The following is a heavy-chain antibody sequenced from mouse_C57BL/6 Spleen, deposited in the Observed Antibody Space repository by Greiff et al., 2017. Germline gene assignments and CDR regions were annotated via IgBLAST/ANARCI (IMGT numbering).Heavy chain of an antibody. CDR3: ARGGSYYFDY. J-gene: IGHJ2*01. V-gene: IGHV1-50*01. Sequence: QVQLQQPGAELVKPGASVKLSCKASGYTFTSYWMQWVKQRPGQGLEWIGEIDPSDSYTNYNQKFKGKATLTVDPSSSTAYMQRSSLTSEDSAVYYCARGGSYYFDYWGQGTTLTVSS. CDR2: IDPSDSYT. CDR1: GYTFTSYW.